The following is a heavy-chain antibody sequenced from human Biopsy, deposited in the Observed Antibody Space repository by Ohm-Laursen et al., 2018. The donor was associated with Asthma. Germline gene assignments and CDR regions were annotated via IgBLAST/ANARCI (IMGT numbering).Heavy chain of an antibody. J-gene: IGHJ3*02. CDR2: VSSDGYNK. CDR3: ARQSGQDYGDSSGFDI. CDR1: GFVFSQCG. V-gene: IGHV3-30*03. D-gene: IGHD3-22*01. Sequence: SLRLSCSASGFVFSQCGMHWVRQGPGKGLEWVALVSSDGYNKYYEDSVKGRFTISRDNSRNRLYLQINRLTVEDSAVYFCARQSGQDYGDSSGFDIWGQGTEVAVSS.